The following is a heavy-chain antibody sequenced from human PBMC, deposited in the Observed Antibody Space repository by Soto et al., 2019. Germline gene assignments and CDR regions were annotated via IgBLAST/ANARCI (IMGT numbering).Heavy chain of an antibody. V-gene: IGHV3-48*01. D-gene: IGHD5-18*01. CDR1: GFTFSSYS. Sequence: GGSLRLSCAASGFTFSSYSMNWFRQAPGKGLEWVSYISISGSTIYYADSVKGRFTISRDNAKNTLYLQMNSLRAEDTAVYYCAREVDTAMVGMEYYYGMDVWGQGTTVTVSS. CDR3: AREVDTAMVGMEYYYGMDV. J-gene: IGHJ6*02. CDR2: ISISGSTI.